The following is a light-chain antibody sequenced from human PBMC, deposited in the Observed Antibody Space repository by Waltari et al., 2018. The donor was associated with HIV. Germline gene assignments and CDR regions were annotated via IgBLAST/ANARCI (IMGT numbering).Light chain of an antibody. CDR2: DNE. V-gene: IGLV1-51*01. CDR1: HSNLGNNY. CDR3: GTWDSSLNLYV. J-gene: IGLJ1*01. Sequence: QSVLTQPPSVSAAPGQKVAISCSGGHSNLGNNYPPWYPQVPGKAPRLLSYDNEKRPPGIPDRFSASKAGVSATLGITGLQIVDEADYYCGTWDSSLNLYVFGPGTTVAVL.